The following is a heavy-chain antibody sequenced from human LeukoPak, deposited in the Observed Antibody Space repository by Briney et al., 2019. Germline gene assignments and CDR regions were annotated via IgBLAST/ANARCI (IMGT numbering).Heavy chain of an antibody. V-gene: IGHV3-69-1*02. D-gene: IGHD3-10*02. CDR2: LSNTGNI. CDR3: ARRGDSPMIGDH. J-gene: IGHJ4*02. Sequence: GGSLRLSRAASGFTFSNGMNWVRQAPGKGLEWLSYLSNTGNIHYAQSVKGRFTISRDNAKSSLYLQMDGLRAEDTAVYYCARRGDSPMIGDHWGQGILVTVAS. CDR1: GFTFSNG.